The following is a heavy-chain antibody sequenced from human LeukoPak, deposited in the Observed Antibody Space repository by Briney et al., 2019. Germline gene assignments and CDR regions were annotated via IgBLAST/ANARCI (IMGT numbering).Heavy chain of an antibody. CDR1: GLAFSAYW. D-gene: IGHD2-21*01. Sequence: GGSLRLSCAASGLAFSAYWMFWVRQAPGKGLVWVSHINTDGTNTNYADSVKGRFTISRDNAKNTLYLQMNRLRAEDTAVYYCARDQVGVTWPIHGASWGQGTMVTVSS. J-gene: IGHJ3*01. V-gene: IGHV3-74*01. CDR3: ARDQVGVTWPIHGAS. CDR2: INTDGTNT.